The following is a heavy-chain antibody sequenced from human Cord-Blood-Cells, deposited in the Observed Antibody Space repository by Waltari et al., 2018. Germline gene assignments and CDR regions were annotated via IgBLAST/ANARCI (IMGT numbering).Heavy chain of an antibody. CDR3: AKARVVGAPTGGFDL. Sequence: QVQLQESGPGLVKPSETLSLTCAVSGYSISSGYYWGWIRQPPGKGLEWIGSIYHSGSTYYNPALKSRVTISVETAKNQFSLKLSSVTAADTAVYYCAKARVVGAPTGGFDLWGRGTLVTVSS. CDR2: IYHSGST. D-gene: IGHD2-8*02. J-gene: IGHJ2*01. V-gene: IGHV4-38-2*01. CDR1: GYSISSGYY.